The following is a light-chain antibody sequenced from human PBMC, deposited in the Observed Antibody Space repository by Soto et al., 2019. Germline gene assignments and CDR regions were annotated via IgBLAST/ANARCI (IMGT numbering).Light chain of an antibody. Sequence: DIQMTQSPSTLSASVGDRVTITCRASQSIKNWLAWYQQKPGEAPKLLIYNASTLESVVPSRFSGSGSGTEFTLAISCLQPDDVATYYCQQYNRYSQFTFGPGTKVDIK. CDR3: QQYNRYSQFT. V-gene: IGKV1-5*03. CDR1: QSIKNW. J-gene: IGKJ3*01. CDR2: NAS.